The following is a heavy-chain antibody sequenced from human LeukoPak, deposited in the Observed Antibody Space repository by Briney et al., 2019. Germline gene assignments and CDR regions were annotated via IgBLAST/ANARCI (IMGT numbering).Heavy chain of an antibody. CDR2: IFYSGST. Sequence: SETLSLTCSVSGGSIGSGDYYWSWFRQPPGKDLEWIGFIFYSGSTDFNPSLKSRVTISLDTSENQFSLRLSSVTAADTAVYYCARGLWLKYYFDYWGLGTLVTVSS. J-gene: IGHJ4*02. CDR3: ARGLWLKYYFDY. CDR1: GGSIGSGDYY. V-gene: IGHV4-30-4*01. D-gene: IGHD6-19*01.